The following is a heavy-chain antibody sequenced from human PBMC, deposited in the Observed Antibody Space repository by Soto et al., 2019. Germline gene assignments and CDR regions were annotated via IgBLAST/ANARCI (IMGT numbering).Heavy chain of an antibody. CDR1: GFTFRISG. Sequence: GGSLRLCYAASGFTFRISGMSWVRQVPGTGLEWVSTISDSADSAYYADSVKGRFTLSRDNSKNTLYLQMNSLRAEDTAVDYCARPYGGKIGDALDLWGQGTTVTVSS. CDR3: ARPYGGKIGDALDL. J-gene: IGHJ3*01. V-gene: IGHV3-23*01. D-gene: IGHD2-15*01. CDR2: ISDSADSA.